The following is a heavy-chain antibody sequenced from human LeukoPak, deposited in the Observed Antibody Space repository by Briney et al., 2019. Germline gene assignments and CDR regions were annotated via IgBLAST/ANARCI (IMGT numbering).Heavy chain of an antibody. V-gene: IGHV3-9*01. CDR1: GYTFTGYY. D-gene: IGHD3-3*01. J-gene: IGHJ4*02. CDR3: AKDRALAIFGVVTHFDY. CDR2: ISWNSGSI. Sequence: SCKASGYTFTGYYMHWVRQAPGKGLEWVSGISWNSGSIGYADSVKGRFTISRDNAKNSLYLQMNSLRAEDTALYYCAKDRALAIFGVVTHFDYWGQGTLVTVSS.